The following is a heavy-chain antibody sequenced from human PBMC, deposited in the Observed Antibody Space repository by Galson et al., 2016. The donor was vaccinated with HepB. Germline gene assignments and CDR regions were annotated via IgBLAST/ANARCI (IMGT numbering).Heavy chain of an antibody. CDR2: ISHYGTSK. Sequence: SLRLSCAASGFTFSYYAMHWVRQAPRKGLEWVALISHYGTSKYYADPLKGQFTIPRDNSKNTMYLQMNSLRVEDTAVYYCARTYLLDYWGQGTPVTVSS. J-gene: IGHJ4*02. CDR1: GFTFSYYA. D-gene: IGHD2-15*01. CDR3: ARTYLLDY. V-gene: IGHV3-30-3*01.